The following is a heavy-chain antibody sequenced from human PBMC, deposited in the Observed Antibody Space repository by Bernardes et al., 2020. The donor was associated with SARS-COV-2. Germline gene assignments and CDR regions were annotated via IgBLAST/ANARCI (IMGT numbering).Heavy chain of an antibody. J-gene: IGHJ6*02. CDR2: IYPGDSDT. D-gene: IGHD2-21*02. V-gene: IGHV5-51*01. Sequence: GEALTLSCKASGYSFTNYWIGWVRQMPGTGLDWMGIIYPGDSDTRYSPSFQGQVTISADKSMNTAYLQWSSLKASDTAMFYCARSDTWANKNYYSLDVWGQGTTVTGS. CDR3: ARSDTWANKNYYSLDV. CDR1: GYSFTNYW.